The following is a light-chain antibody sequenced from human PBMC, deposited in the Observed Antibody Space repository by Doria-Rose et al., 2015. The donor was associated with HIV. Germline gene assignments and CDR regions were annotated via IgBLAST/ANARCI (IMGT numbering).Light chain of an antibody. CDR3: HQYGTSWT. CDR2: DGS. Sequence: EIVMTQSPGTLSLSPGERATLSCRASQSFSSTYSAWYQQKPGQAPSLPIYDGSTRATGIPDRFSASGSGTDFTLTINRLEPEDFALYYCHQYGTSWTFGQGTKVEI. J-gene: IGKJ1*01. CDR1: QSFSSTY. V-gene: IGKV3-20*01.